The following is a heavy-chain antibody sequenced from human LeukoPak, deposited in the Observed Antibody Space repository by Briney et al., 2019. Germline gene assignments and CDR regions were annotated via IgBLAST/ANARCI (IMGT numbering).Heavy chain of an antibody. D-gene: IGHD4-17*01. Sequence: PSETLSLTCNVSGGSISSSSYYWGWIRQPPGKGLEWIGSIYYSGSAYYNPSLKSRVTISVDTSKNQFSLKLSSVTAADTALYYCARQGGETTVTTNYYYYGMDVWGQGTTVTVSS. J-gene: IGHJ6*02. CDR3: ARQGGETTVTTNYYYYGMDV. V-gene: IGHV4-39*01. CDR1: GGSISSSSYY. CDR2: IYYSGSA.